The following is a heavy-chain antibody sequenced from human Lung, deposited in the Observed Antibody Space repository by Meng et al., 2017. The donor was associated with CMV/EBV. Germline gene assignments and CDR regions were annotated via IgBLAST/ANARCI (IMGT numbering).Heavy chain of an antibody. D-gene: IGHD3-22*01. V-gene: IGHV3-23*03. CDR3: AKASLSYYSDSSAYYFFDF. J-gene: IGHJ4*02. CDR1: GFTFSSYA. CDR2: IYSGGGST. Sequence: GESLKISCEASGFTFSSYAMSWVRQAPGKGLEWVSVIYSGGGSTYYADSVKGRFAISRDNSKNTLNLQMNSLRAEDTAIYYCAKASLSYYSDSSAYYFFDFWGQGPLVPFSS.